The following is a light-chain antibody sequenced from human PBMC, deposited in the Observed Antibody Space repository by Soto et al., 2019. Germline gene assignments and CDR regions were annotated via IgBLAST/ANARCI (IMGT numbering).Light chain of an antibody. Sequence: EIVVIQSPATLALSPGERATLSCMASQSVSNFSVWYQQKPGQAPRLPVYDASNRATGIPAGFSGSGSGTDFTLTISSLEPEDFAVYYCQQRRNWHPITFGQGTRLEIK. CDR2: DAS. CDR1: QSVSNF. V-gene: IGKV3-11*01. CDR3: QQRRNWHPIT. J-gene: IGKJ5*01.